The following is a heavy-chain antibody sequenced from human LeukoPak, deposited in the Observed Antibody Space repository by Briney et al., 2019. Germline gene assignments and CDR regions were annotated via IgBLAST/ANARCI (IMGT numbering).Heavy chain of an antibody. V-gene: IGHV3-20*04. CDR3: ARDTYYYDSSGYYPFDY. J-gene: IGHJ4*02. D-gene: IGHD3-22*01. Sequence: GGSLRLSCAASGFTFDDYGMSWVRQAPGKGLEWVSGINWNGGSTGYADSVKGRFTISRDNAKNSLYLQMNSLRAEDTALYYCARDTYYYDSSGYYPFDYWGQGTSVTVSS. CDR2: INWNGGST. CDR1: GFTFDDYG.